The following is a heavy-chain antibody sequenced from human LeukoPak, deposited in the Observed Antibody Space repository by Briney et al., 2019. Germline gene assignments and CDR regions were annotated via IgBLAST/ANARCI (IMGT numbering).Heavy chain of an antibody. J-gene: IGHJ4*02. V-gene: IGHV3-23*01. Sequence: QSGGSLRLSCASSGFTFNNYATTWVRQAPGKGLEWVSSITASGGSTYCADSVKGRFTISRDNSKNTLYLQMSSLRAEDRAVYYCARDYPTSGIVTIFDYWGQGTLVTVSS. CDR3: ARDYPTSGIVTIFDY. D-gene: IGHD1-1*01. CDR2: ITASGGST. CDR1: GFTFNNYA.